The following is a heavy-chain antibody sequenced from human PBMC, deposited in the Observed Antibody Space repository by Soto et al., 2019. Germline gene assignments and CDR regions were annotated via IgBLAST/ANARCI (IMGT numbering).Heavy chain of an antibody. CDR1: GFTFSTHA. Sequence: QVQLVESGGDVVQPGRSLRLSCAASGFTFSTHAMHWVRQAPGKELEWVALISHDGSYEKYADSVKGRFTISRDNSKNTLYLQMNSLRAEDTAVYYCAKDRFSTGAWFFDYWGQGTLVTVSS. J-gene: IGHJ4*02. V-gene: IGHV3-30*18. D-gene: IGHD3-3*01. CDR3: AKDRFSTGAWFFDY. CDR2: ISHDGSYE.